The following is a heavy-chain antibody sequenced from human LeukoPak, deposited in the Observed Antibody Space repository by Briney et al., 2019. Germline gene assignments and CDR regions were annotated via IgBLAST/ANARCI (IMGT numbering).Heavy chain of an antibody. CDR1: GFTFSSYA. J-gene: IGHJ4*02. CDR2: ISGSGGST. V-gene: IGHV3-23*01. Sequence: GGSLRLSCAASGFTFSSYAMSCVRQAPGKGLEWVSAISGSGGSTYYADSVKGRFTIPRDNSKNTLYLQMNSLRAEDTAVYYCARRGILTGPLDYWGQGTLVTVSS. D-gene: IGHD3-9*01. CDR3: ARRGILTGPLDY.